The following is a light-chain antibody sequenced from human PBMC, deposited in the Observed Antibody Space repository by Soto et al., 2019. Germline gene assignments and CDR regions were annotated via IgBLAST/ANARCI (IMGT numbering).Light chain of an antibody. CDR1: SGHSSYA. CDR3: QTWGSGIVL. V-gene: IGLV4-69*01. J-gene: IGLJ2*01. Sequence: QLVLTQSPSASASLRASVKLTCTLSSGHSSYAIAWHQQQPEKGPRYLMKLSSDGSHSKGDGIPDRFSGSSSGAERYLTISSLQAEDEGDYYCQTWGSGIVLFGGGTKLTVL. CDR2: LSSDGSH.